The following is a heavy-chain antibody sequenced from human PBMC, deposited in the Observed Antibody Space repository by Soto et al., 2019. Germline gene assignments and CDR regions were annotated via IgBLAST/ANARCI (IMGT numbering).Heavy chain of an antibody. J-gene: IGHJ6*02. Sequence: GGSLRLSCAASGFTFDDYAMHWVRQAPGKGLEWVSGISWNSGSIGYADSVKGRFTISRDNAKNSLYLQMNSLRAEDTALYYCAKDNRGGVGATFYYYYYGMDVWGQGTTVTVSS. CDR2: ISWNSGSI. CDR1: GFTFDDYA. V-gene: IGHV3-9*01. D-gene: IGHD1-26*01. CDR3: AKDNRGGVGATFYYYYYGMDV.